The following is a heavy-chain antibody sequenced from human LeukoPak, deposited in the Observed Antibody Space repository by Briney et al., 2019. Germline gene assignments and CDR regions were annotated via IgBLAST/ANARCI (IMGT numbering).Heavy chain of an antibody. CDR3: ARDYGDYPNWFDP. CDR1: GGSISSSSYY. Sequence: PSETLSLTCTVSGGSISSSSYYWGWIRQPPGKGLEWIGSIYYSGSTYYNPSLKSRVTISLDTSKNQFSLKLSSVTAADTAVYYCARDYGDYPNWFDPWGQGTLVTVSS. J-gene: IGHJ5*02. V-gene: IGHV4-39*07. D-gene: IGHD4-17*01. CDR2: IYYSGST.